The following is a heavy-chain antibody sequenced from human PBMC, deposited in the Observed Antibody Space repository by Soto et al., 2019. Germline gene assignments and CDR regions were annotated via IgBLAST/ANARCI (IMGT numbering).Heavy chain of an antibody. J-gene: IGHJ6*03. CDR3: ASYHFLDLWTGSRHYMDV. CDR2: INHSGTA. Sequence: QVHLEQWGAGLLNPSETLSLTCAVYGGSLSGYYWSWVRQSTGKGLEWIGEINHSGTANYNPSLKTRVTISADASKHQFSLRLTSVTAADSATYYCASYHFLDLWTGSRHYMDVWSRGTPVTVSS. CDR1: GGSLSGYY. V-gene: IGHV4-34*01. D-gene: IGHD3-9*01.